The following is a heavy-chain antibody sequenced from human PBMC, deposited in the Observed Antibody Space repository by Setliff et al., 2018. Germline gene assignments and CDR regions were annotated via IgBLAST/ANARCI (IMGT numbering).Heavy chain of an antibody. Sequence: PSETLSLTCNVSGDSMYGYYWSWIRQPPGKGLEWIGYIYKSGTTKYNPSLGSRISMSVDTSKNQLSLNLNYVTTADTAVYYCARDQFSSGWYGAPESYFDRWGQGVLVTVSS. J-gene: IGHJ4*02. D-gene: IGHD6-19*01. CDR1: GDSMYGYY. V-gene: IGHV4-59*01. CDR2: IYKSGTT. CDR3: ARDQFSSGWYGAPESYFDR.